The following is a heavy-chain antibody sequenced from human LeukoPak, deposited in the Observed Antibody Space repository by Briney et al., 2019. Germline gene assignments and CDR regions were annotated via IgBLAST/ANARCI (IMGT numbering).Heavy chain of an antibody. D-gene: IGHD3-3*01. Sequence: SETLSLTCTVSGGSISSYYWSWIRQPPGKGLEWIGYIYYSGSTNYNPSLKSRVTISVDTSKNQFSLKLSSVTAADTAVYYCARGPDFGHCLDYWGQGTLVTVSS. J-gene: IGHJ4*02. CDR2: IYYSGST. CDR1: GGSISSYY. V-gene: IGHV4-59*01. CDR3: ARGPDFGHCLDY.